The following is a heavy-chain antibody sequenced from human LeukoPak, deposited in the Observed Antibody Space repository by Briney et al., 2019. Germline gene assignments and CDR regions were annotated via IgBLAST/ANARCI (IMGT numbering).Heavy chain of an antibody. CDR3: ARGPDSGYGTAGY. D-gene: IGHD5-12*01. V-gene: IGHV1-2*02. CDR2: INPNSGAT. J-gene: IGHJ4*02. CDR1: GYTFTGYY. Sequence: GASVNVSCKASGYTFTGYYMHWVRQAPGQGLEWMGGINPNSGATNYAQKFQGRVTMTSDTSISTAYMELSSLRSEDTAVYYCARGPDSGYGTAGYWGQGTLVTVSS.